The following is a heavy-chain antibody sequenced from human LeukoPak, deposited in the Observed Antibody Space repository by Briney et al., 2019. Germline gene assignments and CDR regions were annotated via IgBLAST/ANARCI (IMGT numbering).Heavy chain of an antibody. CDR2: INGDGGST. D-gene: IGHD1-26*01. Sequence: GGSLRLSCAASGFTFSSYWMHWVRHAPGKGGVWVSRINGDGGSTTYADSVKGRFTISRDNAKNTLYMQMNSLRAEDTAVYYCARGGTDDDFDIWGQRTMVTVSS. CDR1: GFTFSSYW. CDR3: ARGGTDDDFDI. J-gene: IGHJ3*02. V-gene: IGHV3-74*01.